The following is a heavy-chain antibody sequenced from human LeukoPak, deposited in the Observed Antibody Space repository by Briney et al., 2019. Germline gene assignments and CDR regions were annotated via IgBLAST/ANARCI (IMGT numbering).Heavy chain of an antibody. CDR2: INPKTGGT. J-gene: IGHJ4*02. CDR1: GYTFTDSY. Sequence: ASVKVSCKASGYTFTDSYIHWVRQAPGRGLECMGWINPKTGGTNYVQKFQGRVTMTADTSISTVYMELTGLKSDDTAVYYCAKISTTWGPGTLVIVSS. D-gene: IGHD2/OR15-2a*01. CDR3: AKISTT. V-gene: IGHV1-2*02.